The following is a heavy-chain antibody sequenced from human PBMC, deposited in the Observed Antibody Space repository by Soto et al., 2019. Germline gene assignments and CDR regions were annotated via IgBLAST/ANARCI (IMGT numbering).Heavy chain of an antibody. J-gene: IGHJ4*02. CDR3: ARWLDQPPVGLYFDT. CDR2: IIPAFGTA. CDR1: GGTFNSYL. D-gene: IGHD2-2*01. Sequence: QVQLVQSGAEVKNPGSSVKVSCKTSGGTFNSYLIDWVRQAPGQGLEWMGGIIPAFGTAKYAQKFQGRVTISADKSTTTAYMELRTLTSEDTAVYYCARWLDQPPVGLYFDTWGQGTLVTFSS. V-gene: IGHV1-69*06.